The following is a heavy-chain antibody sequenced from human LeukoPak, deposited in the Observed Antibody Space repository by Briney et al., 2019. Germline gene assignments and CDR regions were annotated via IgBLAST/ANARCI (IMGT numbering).Heavy chain of an antibody. V-gene: IGHV5-51*01. CDR3: AVPSPSPTSSDY. CDR2: IFPRDSNT. CDR1: GFSFTSYW. J-gene: IGHJ4*02. Sequence: GESLKISCKASGFSFTSYWIGWVRQMPGKGLEWMGIIFPRDSNTRYSPSFQGQVTISADKSISTAYLQWSSLKASDTAMYYCAVPSPSPTSSDYWGQGILVTVSS. D-gene: IGHD2-2*01.